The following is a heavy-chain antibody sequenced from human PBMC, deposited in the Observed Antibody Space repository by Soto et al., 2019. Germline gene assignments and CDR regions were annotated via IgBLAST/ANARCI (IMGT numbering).Heavy chain of an antibody. Sequence: QVQLVQSGAEVKKPGASVKVSCKASGYTFTSYAMHWVRQAPGQRLEWMGWINTGNGNTEYSQKFQGRVTINRDTSASTAYMELSSLRSEDTAVYFCASGTCSGGNCYSFHFDYWGQGTLVTVSS. V-gene: IGHV1-3*04. CDR1: GYTFTSYA. CDR2: INTGNGNT. J-gene: IGHJ4*02. D-gene: IGHD2-15*01. CDR3: ASGTCSGGNCYSFHFDY.